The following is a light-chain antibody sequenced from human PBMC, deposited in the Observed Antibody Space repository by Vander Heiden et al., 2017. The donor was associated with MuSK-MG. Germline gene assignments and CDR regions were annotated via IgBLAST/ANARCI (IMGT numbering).Light chain of an antibody. CDR1: SSSIGGYNS. CDR3: SSYAGSNRVI. Sequence: QSALTQNPSASGSPGHSVTISCSGTSSSIGGYNSVSWYQQHPGKAPKLLIYEVSVRTAGVSDRFSGSKSGNTAYLTLSGRQADEEDDYYCSSYAGSNRVIFGGGTKLTVL. CDR2: EVS. V-gene: IGLV2-8*01. J-gene: IGLJ2*01.